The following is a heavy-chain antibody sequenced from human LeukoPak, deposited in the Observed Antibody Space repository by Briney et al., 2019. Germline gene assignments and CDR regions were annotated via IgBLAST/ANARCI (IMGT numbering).Heavy chain of an antibody. CDR1: GFTFSSYA. J-gene: IGHJ4*02. CDR3: ARDQQVGHFWSGSPDY. Sequence: PGGSLRLSCAASGFTFSSYAMHWVRQAPGKGLEWVAVISYDGSNKYYADSVKGRFTISRDNSKNTLYLQMNSLRAEDTAVYYCARDQQVGHFWSGSPDYWGQGTLVTVSS. CDR2: ISYDGSNK. D-gene: IGHD3-3*02. V-gene: IGHV3-30-3*01.